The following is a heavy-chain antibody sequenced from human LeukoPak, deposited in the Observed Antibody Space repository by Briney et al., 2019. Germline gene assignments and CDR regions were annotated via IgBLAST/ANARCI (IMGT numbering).Heavy chain of an antibody. CDR2: IYYSGRT. CDR1: GGSISSYY. CDR3: ARKGLASTDYDYVWGSYHPFDY. Sequence: PSETLSLTCSVSGGSISSYYWNWIRQTPGKGLEWIGYIYYSGRTNYNPSLKSRVTISVDTSKDQFSLTLSSVTTADTAVYYCARKGLASTDYDYVWGSYHPFDYWGQGTLVTVSS. D-gene: IGHD3-16*02. V-gene: IGHV4-59*01. J-gene: IGHJ4*02.